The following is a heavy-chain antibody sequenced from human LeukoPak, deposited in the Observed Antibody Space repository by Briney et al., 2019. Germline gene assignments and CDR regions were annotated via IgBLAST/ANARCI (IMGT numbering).Heavy chain of an antibody. D-gene: IGHD1-1*01. J-gene: IGHJ6*03. V-gene: IGHV3-53*01. CDR2: IYSGGST. CDR1: GFTFSSYW. CDR3: ARNDMAGHYYMDV. Sequence: GGSLRLSCAASGFTFSSYWMSWVRQAPGKGLEWVSVIYSGGSTYYADSVKGRFTISRDNSKNTLYLQMNSLRAEDTAVYYCARNDMAGHYYMDVWGKGTTVTVSS.